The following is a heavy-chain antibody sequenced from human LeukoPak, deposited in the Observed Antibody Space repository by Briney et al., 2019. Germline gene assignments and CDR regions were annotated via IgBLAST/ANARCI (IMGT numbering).Heavy chain of an antibody. V-gene: IGHV7-4-1*02. D-gene: IGHD5-24*01. CDR3: ARDVSPDGFDY. CDR1: GYTFISYA. J-gene: IGHJ4*02. CDR2: INTNSGNP. Sequence: ASVKVSCKASGYTFISYAMNWVRQAPGQGLEWMGWINTNSGNPTYAQGFTGRFVSSLDTSVSTAYLEISSLKAEDTAVYYCARDVSPDGFDYWGQGTLVTVSS.